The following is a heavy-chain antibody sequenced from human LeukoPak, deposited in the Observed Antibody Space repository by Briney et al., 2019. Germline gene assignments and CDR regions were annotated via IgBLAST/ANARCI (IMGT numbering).Heavy chain of an antibody. CDR1: GGSISSYY. Sequence: PSETLSLTCTVSGGSISSYYWSWIRQPAGKGLEWIGRIYTSGSTNYNPSLKSRVTISVDTSKNQFSLKLSSVTAADTAVYYCAREYSHYDFWSGYGDDAFDIWGQGTIVTVSS. D-gene: IGHD3-3*01. CDR3: AREYSHYDFWSGYGDDAFDI. J-gene: IGHJ3*02. CDR2: IYTSGST. V-gene: IGHV4-4*07.